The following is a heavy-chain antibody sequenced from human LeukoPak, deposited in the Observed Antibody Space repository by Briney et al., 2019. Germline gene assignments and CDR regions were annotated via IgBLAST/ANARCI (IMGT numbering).Heavy chain of an antibody. CDR1: GFTFSIYA. J-gene: IGHJ4*02. D-gene: IGHD3-22*01. Sequence: PRGSLRLSCAASGFTFSIYAMSWVRQAPGKGLEWVSAISGSSGTAYYADSVKGRFTISRDNSKNTLYLQMNSLRAEDTAVYYCAKKGYYDGSGYYMYYFDHWGQGTLVTVSS. CDR2: ISGSSGTA. CDR3: AKKGYYDGSGYYMYYFDH. V-gene: IGHV3-23*01.